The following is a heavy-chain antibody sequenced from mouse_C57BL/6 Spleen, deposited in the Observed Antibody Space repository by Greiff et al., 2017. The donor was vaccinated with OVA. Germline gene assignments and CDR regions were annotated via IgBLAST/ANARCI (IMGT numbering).Heavy chain of an antibody. CDR3: AREVDGYYPRFDY. D-gene: IGHD2-3*01. Sequence: EVQLVESEGGLVQPGSSMKLSCTASGFTFSDYYMAWVRQVPEKGLEWVANINYDGSSTYYLDSLKSRFIISRDNAKNILYLQMSSLKSEDTATYYCAREVDGYYPRFDYWGQGTTLTVSS. V-gene: IGHV5-16*01. CDR1: GFTFSDYY. J-gene: IGHJ2*01. CDR2: INYDGSST.